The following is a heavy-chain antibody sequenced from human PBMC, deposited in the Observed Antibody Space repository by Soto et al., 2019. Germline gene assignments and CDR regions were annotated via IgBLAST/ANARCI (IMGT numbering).Heavy chain of an antibody. CDR1: GFTFSSYA. V-gene: IGHV3-23*01. J-gene: IGHJ4*02. CDR3: AKGALRYDFWSGYYPDY. D-gene: IGHD3-3*01. Sequence: EVQLLESGGGWVQPGGSLRLSCAASGFTFSSYAMSWVRQAPGKGLEWVSSISGSGGSTNYADSLKGRFTISRDNPKNTLYLQMNSLRAEDTAVYYCAKGALRYDFWSGYYPDYWGQGTLVTVSS. CDR2: ISGSGGST.